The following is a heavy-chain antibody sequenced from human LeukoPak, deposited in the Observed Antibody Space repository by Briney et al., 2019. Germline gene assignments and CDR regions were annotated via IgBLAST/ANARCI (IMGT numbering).Heavy chain of an antibody. CDR1: GGSISSYY. CDR3: ASGYSYGQFDY. V-gene: IGHV4-59*08. Sequence: SETLSLTCTVSGGSISSYYWSWIRQPPGKGLEWIGYISYSGNTNYNPSLKSRVTISVDTSKNQFSLKLSSVTAADTVVYYCASGYSYGQFDYWGQGTLVTVSS. CDR2: ISYSGNT. D-gene: IGHD5-18*01. J-gene: IGHJ4*02.